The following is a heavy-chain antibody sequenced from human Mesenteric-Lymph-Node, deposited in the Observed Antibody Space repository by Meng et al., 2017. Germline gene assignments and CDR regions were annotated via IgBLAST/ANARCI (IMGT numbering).Heavy chain of an antibody. CDR3: ARYCWLEY. V-gene: IGHV3-23*04. D-gene: IGHD2-15*01. J-gene: IGHJ4*02. Sequence: EVQLVESRGVSVQTGWSLGRSSAGSVFTFGNYPMSCVRQAPGEGLGWVSAISASGDSTYYADSVKGRFTISRDNSKNTLLLQMNSLRAEDTAVYYCARYCWLEYWGQGTLVTVSS. CDR2: ISASGDST. CDR1: VFTFGNYP.